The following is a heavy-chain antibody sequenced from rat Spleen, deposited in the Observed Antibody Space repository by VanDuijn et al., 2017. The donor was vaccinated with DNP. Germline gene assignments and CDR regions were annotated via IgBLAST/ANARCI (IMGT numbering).Heavy chain of an antibody. V-gene: IGHV5S23*01. CDR3: ARWSRYFDY. Sequence: EVQLVESGGGLVQPGRSLKLSCAASGFTFSNYYMAWVRQAPTKGLEWVASINKSGGRTYYRDAVKGRFTISRDNAKSTLYLQMDSLRSEETATYYCARWSRYFDYWGQGVMVTVSS. CDR1: GFTFSNYY. CDR2: INKSGGRT. J-gene: IGHJ2*01.